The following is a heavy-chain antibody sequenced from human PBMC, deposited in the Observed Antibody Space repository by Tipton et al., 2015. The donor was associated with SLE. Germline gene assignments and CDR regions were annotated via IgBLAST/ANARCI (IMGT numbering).Heavy chain of an antibody. CDR3: ARHYSETWYDY. D-gene: IGHD1-26*01. CDR1: GYSFTSYW. CDR2: IYPADSDT. V-gene: IGHV5-51*01. J-gene: IGHJ4*02. Sequence: QLVQSGAEVKKPGKSLKISCKGSGYSFTSYWIGWVRQMPGKGLEWMGTIYPADSDTRYSPSFQGQFTISADKSISTAYLQWSSLKASDTAIYYCARHYSETWYDYWGQGTLVTVSS.